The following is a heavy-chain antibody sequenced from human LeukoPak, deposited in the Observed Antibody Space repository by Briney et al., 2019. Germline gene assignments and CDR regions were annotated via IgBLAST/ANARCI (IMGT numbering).Heavy chain of an antibody. CDR2: MNPNSGNT. CDR3: ARVRDGYNDAYDI. Sequence: ASVKVSCKGSGYTFIKYGISWVRQAPGQGLEWMGWMNPNSGNTGYAQKFQGRVTITRNTSISTAYMELSSLRSEDTAVYYCARVRDGYNDAYDIWGQGTMVTVPS. J-gene: IGHJ3*02. D-gene: IGHD5-24*01. CDR1: GYTFIKYG. V-gene: IGHV1-8*03.